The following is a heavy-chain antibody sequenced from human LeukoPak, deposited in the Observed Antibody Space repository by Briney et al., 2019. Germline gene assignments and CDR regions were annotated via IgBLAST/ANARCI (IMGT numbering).Heavy chain of an antibody. CDR1: GGSISSSSYY. CDR3: AKETYYYDSSGYQGYNWFDP. D-gene: IGHD3-22*01. CDR2: IYYSGST. J-gene: IGHJ5*02. V-gene: IGHV4-39*07. Sequence: SETLSLTCTVSGGSISSSSYYRGWIRQPPGKGLEWIGSIYYSGSTYYNPSLKSRITISVDTSKNQFSLKLSSVTAADTAVYYCAKETYYYDSSGYQGYNWFDPWGQGTLVTVSS.